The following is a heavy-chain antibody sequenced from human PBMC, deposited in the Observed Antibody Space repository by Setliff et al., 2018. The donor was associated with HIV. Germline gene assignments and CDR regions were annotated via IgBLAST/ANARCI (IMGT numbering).Heavy chain of an antibody. V-gene: IGHV1-18*01. J-gene: IGHJ1*01. CDR1: GYSFNEYG. Sequence: ASVKVSCKASGYSFNEYGISWVRQAPGQGLEWMGWISPYNGDTRYAQKVQGRVTLTTDTSTNTGYMELRTLRSDDTAVYYCARGVTRDSIGYYRDEYFQHWGQGTLVTVSS. CDR2: ISPYNGDT. CDR3: ARGVTRDSIGYYRDEYFQH. D-gene: IGHD3-22*01.